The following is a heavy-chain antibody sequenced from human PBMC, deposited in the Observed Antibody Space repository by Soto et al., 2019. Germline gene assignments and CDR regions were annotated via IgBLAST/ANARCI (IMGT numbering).Heavy chain of an antibody. J-gene: IGHJ4*02. CDR1: GVSIRSNNW. D-gene: IGHD1-26*01. CDR2: IFHSGST. V-gene: IGHV4-4*02. CDR3: ARVYSGSYSDY. Sequence: SETLSLTCAVSGVSIRSNNWWSWVRQPPGKGLEWIGEIFHSGSTYYNPSLKTRVTISVDKSKNQFSLKLSSVTAADTAVYYCARVYSGSYSDYWGQGTLVTVSS.